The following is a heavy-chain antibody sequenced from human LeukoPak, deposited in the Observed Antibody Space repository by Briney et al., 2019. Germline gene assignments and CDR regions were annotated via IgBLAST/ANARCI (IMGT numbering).Heavy chain of an antibody. CDR3: AKYYGAGTEFDY. J-gene: IGHJ4*02. CDR2: ISGSGGST. Sequence: GGSLRLSCAASGFTFSSYAMSWVRQAPGKGLEWVSAISGSGGSTYYADSVKGRFTISRDNSKYTLYLQMDSLRAEDTAVYYCAKYYGAGTEFDYWGQGTLVTVSS. CDR1: GFTFSSYA. V-gene: IGHV3-23*01. D-gene: IGHD3-10*01.